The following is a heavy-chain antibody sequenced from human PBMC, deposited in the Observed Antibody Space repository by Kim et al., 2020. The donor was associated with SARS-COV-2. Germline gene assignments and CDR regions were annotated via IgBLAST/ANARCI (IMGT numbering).Heavy chain of an antibody. Sequence: GGSLRLSCAASGFTVSSNYMSWVRQAPGKGLEWVSVIYSGGSTYYADSVKGRFTISRDNSKNTLYLQMNSLRAEDTAVYYCARDRDYTSLGLAYGMDVWGQGTTVTVSS. J-gene: IGHJ6*02. V-gene: IGHV3-66*01. CDR1: GFTVSSNY. CDR2: IYSGGST. CDR3: ARDRDYTSLGLAYGMDV. D-gene: IGHD4-17*01.